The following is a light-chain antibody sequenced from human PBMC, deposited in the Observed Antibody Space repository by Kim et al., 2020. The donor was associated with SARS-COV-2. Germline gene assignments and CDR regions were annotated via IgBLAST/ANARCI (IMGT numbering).Light chain of an antibody. CDR1: SLRSYY. V-gene: IGLV3-19*01. Sequence: SVALGQTVRITCQGESLRSYYASWYQQKPGQAPVLVIYGKNNRPSGIPDRFSGSSSGNTASLTITGAQAEDEADYYCNSRDSSGNLFGGGTQLTVL. J-gene: IGLJ3*02. CDR2: GKN. CDR3: NSRDSSGNL.